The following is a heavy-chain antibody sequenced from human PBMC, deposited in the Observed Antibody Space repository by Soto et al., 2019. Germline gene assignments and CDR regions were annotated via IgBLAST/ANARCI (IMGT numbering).Heavy chain of an antibody. CDR1: GGTFSRYA. J-gene: IGHJ5*01. Sequence: QVQLVQSGAEVRKPGSSVKVSCKASGGTFSRYAINWVRQAPGQGLEWMGGIIPMFGTTNYAQKFKGRVTITADESTSTIYMELNTLRSEDADVYYCARASIHGSSWYFWFDPWGQGTLVTVSS. V-gene: IGHV1-69*01. CDR2: IIPMFGTT. CDR3: ARASIHGSSWYFWFDP. D-gene: IGHD6-13*01.